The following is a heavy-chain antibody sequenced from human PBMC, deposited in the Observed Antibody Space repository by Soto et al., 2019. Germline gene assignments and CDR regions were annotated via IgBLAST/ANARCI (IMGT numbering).Heavy chain of an antibody. D-gene: IGHD1-7*01. CDR2: ISSSSSTI. J-gene: IGHJ4*02. V-gene: IGHV3-48*02. CDR3: PRIKKVDCNYRFDY. Sequence: EVQLVESGGGLVQPGGSLRLSCAASGFTFSSYSMNWVRQAPGKGLEWVSYISSSSSTIYYADSVKGRFTISRDNAKNPLYRQKNSLREEDTAVYYCPRIKKVDCNYRFDYWCQGTLVTVSS. CDR1: GFTFSSYS.